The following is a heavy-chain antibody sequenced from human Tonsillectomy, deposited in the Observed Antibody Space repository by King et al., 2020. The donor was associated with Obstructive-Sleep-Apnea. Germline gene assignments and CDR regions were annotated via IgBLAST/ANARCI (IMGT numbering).Heavy chain of an antibody. CDR2: IYSSGTT. V-gene: IGHV4-59*01. CDR1: GGSISGYY. D-gene: IGHD1-26*01. J-gene: IGHJ5*02. Sequence: QLQESGPGLVKPSETLSLTCTVSGGSISGYYWSWIRQPPGKGIEWIAYIYSSGTTNYNPSLKSRVTISVDTSKNLFSLKLNSVTAADTAVYYCARQANSYLTLGWFDPWGQGTLVTVSS. CDR3: ARQANSYLTLGWFDP.